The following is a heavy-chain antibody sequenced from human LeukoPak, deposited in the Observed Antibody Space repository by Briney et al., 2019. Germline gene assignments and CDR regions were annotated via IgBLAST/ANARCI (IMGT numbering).Heavy chain of an antibody. D-gene: IGHD3-22*01. CDR1: GFTFRNHA. CDR2: ISYDGSNK. V-gene: IGHV3-30-3*01. Sequence: GGSLRLSCVASGFTFRNHAVNWVRQAPGKGLEWVAVISYDGSNKYYADSVKGRFTISRDNSKNTLYLQMNSLRAEDTAVYYCARDLYYYDSSGYYYLSYYYYGMDVWGQGTTVTVSS. J-gene: IGHJ6*02. CDR3: ARDLYYYDSSGYYYLSYYYYGMDV.